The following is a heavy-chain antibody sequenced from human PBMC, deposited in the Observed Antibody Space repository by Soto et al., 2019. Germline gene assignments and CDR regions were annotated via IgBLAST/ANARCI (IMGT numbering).Heavy chain of an antibody. CDR3: ARGGRGAFDI. Sequence: SETLSLTCTVSGGSISSYYWSWIRQPPGKGLEWIRYIYYNGRTNYNPSLKNRVTISVDTSKNLFSLKLSSVTAADTAVYYCARGGRGAFDIGGQGTMVT. CDR2: IYYNGRT. V-gene: IGHV4-59*01. J-gene: IGHJ3*02. CDR1: GGSISSYY. D-gene: IGHD3-10*01.